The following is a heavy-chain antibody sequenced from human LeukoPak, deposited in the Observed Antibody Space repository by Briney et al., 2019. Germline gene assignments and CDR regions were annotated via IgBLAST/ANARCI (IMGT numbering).Heavy chain of an antibody. D-gene: IGHD6-6*01. J-gene: IGHJ4*02. V-gene: IGHV4-34*01. CDR3: ARAARWSPFYY. Sequence: SETLSLTCAVYGGSFSGYYWSWIRQPPGKGLEWIGEINHSGSTNYNPPLKSRVTISVDTSKNQFSLKLSSVTAADTAVYYCARAARWSPFYYWGQGTLVTVSS. CDR1: GGSFSGYY. CDR2: INHSGST.